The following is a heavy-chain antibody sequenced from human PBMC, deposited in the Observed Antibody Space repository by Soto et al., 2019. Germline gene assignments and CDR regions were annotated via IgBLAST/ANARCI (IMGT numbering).Heavy chain of an antibody. CDR3: ARLLGHYFYAIDV. CDR1: GFTFSKYW. V-gene: IGHV3-7*05. Sequence: EVQLVEYGGGLVQPGGSLRLSCAASGFTFSKYWMSWVRQAPGKGLEWVANIKQDGSEKNCVDSVRGRFTISRDNAKNSLYLQMNSLRAEDTAVYYCARLLGHYFYAIDVWGQGTTVTVSS. CDR2: IKQDGSEK. J-gene: IGHJ6*02.